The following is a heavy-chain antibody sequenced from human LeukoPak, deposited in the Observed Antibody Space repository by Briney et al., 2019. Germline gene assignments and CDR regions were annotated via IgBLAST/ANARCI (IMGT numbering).Heavy chain of an antibody. V-gene: IGHV3-30*02. CDR3: AREGHCNTTKCALDAIEI. D-gene: IGHD2/OR15-2a*01. J-gene: IGHJ3*02. CDR2: IRYDGSNK. Sequence: PGGSLRLSCAASGFTFSSYGMHWVRQAPGKGLEWVAFIRYDGSNKYYADSVKGRFSISRDNSKNTLYLQMNSLRAEDTAVYYCAREGHCNTTKCALDAIEIWGQGTLVAVSS. CDR1: GFTFSSYG.